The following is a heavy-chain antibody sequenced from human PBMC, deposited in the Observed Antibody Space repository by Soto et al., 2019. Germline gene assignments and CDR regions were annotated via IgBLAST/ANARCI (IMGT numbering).Heavy chain of an antibody. D-gene: IGHD2-15*01. Sequence: SETLSLTCTVSGGSISSGGYYWSWIRQHPGKGLEWIGYIYYSGSTYYNPSLKSRVTISVDTSKNQFSLKLSSVTAADTAVYYCARGTVGYCSGGSCDGMTSALDYWGQGTLVTVSS. CDR3: ARGTVGYCSGGSCDGMTSALDY. V-gene: IGHV4-31*03. CDR1: GGSISSGGYY. CDR2: IYYSGST. J-gene: IGHJ4*02.